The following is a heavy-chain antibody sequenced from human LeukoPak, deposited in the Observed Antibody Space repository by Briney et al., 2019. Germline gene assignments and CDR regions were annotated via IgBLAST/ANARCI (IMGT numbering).Heavy chain of an antibody. V-gene: IGHV3-7*03. Sequence: GGSLRLSCAASGFTFSSYSMNWVRQAPGKGLEWVASINHNGSMKYYADSVKGRFTISRDNSKNTLYLQMSSLRAEDTAVYFCARGGGLDVWGQGATVTVSS. J-gene: IGHJ6*02. CDR3: ARGGGLDV. D-gene: IGHD3-16*01. CDR2: INHNGSMK. CDR1: GFTFSSYS.